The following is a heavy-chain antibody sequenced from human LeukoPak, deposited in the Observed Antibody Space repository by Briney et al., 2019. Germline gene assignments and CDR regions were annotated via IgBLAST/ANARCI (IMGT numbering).Heavy chain of an antibody. CDR2: IHHNGVT. D-gene: IGHD3-22*01. CDR1: GGSINSGSYY. J-gene: IGHJ5*02. CDR3: ARDGRYYDSRRGFDP. Sequence: PSETLSLTCTVSGGSINSGSYYWGWIPQPPGRGLEWIGGIHHNGVTFYNPSLKTRATVSIDTSKNQFSLKLISVTAADTAVYYCARDGRYYDSRRGFDPWGQGTLVTVSS. V-gene: IGHV4-39*07.